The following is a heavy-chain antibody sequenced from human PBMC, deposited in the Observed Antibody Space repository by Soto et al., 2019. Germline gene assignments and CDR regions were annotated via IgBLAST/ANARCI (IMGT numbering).Heavy chain of an antibody. Sequence: QVLLVQSGAEVKKPGASVKVSCKASGYTFTSYAMHWVRQAPGQRLEWMGWINAGNGNTKYSQKFQGRVPITRDTAASTAYMELSSLISEDTAVYYCARASYDFGRGYSDPWRYYYMDVWGKGTTVTVSS. J-gene: IGHJ6*03. D-gene: IGHD3-3*01. CDR2: INAGNGNT. CDR1: GYTFTSYA. CDR3: ARASYDFGRGYSDPWRYYYMDV. V-gene: IGHV1-3*01.